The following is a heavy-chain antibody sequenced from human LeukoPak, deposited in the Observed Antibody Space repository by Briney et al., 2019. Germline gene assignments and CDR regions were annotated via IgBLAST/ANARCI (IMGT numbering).Heavy chain of an antibody. V-gene: IGHV1-2*02. D-gene: IGHD3-10*01. CDR1: GYIFTAYY. J-gene: IGHJ6*03. CDR3: ARDTWFGNYYLDV. CDR2: IHPKSGDT. Sequence: GASVKVSCKASGYIFTAYYVHWVRQAPGQGLEWMGWIHPKSGDTNFAQRFQGRVALTSDTTLNTICAELSGPRSDDTAIYYCARDTWFGNYYLDVWGSGTTVTVSS.